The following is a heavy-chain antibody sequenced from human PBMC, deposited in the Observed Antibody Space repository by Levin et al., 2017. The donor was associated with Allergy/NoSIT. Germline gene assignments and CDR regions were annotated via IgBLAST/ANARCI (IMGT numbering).Heavy chain of an antibody. CDR3: AKDRPESSSSSHPEVYY. V-gene: IGHV3-30*18. D-gene: IGHD6-6*01. CDR1: GFTFNTYG. Sequence: QPGGSLRLSCAASGFTFNTYGMHWVRQAPGKGLEWVAVISYDGSNKYYADSVKGRFTISRDNSKNTLYLQMNSLRAEDAAVYYCAKDRPESSSSSHPEVYYWGQGTLVTVSS. CDR2: ISYDGSNK. J-gene: IGHJ4*02.